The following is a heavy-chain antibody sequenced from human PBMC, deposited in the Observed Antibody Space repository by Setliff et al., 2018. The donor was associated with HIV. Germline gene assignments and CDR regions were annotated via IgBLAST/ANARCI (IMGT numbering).Heavy chain of an antibody. CDR2: ISSRGGSV. Sequence: PGGSLRLSCAASGFTFSSYAMTWVRQAPGKGLEWVASISSRGGSVYYADSVRGRFTISRDNANNLLYLQMNSLRAEDTAVYYCARDQEHIIVVSATGNMPGYLHYYYMDVWGKGSTVTVSS. J-gene: IGHJ6*03. D-gene: IGHD2-2*01. CDR3: ARDQEHIIVVSATGNMPGYLHYYYMDV. CDR1: GFTFSSYA. V-gene: IGHV3-21*01.